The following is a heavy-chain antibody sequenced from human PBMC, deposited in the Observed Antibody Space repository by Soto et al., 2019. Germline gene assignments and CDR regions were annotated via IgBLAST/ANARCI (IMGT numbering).Heavy chain of an antibody. J-gene: IGHJ4*02. Sequence: QVQLQESGPGLVKPSQTLSLTCTVSGGSISSGDYYWSWIRQPPGKGLEWIGYIYYSGSTYYNPALKRRLTMPVDTSKNRVSLRVSSVTAAAPAVYYCAGVGCGDSKCIDYWGQGTLVTVSS. D-gene: IGHD2-21*02. CDR2: IYYSGST. CDR1: GGSISSGDYY. V-gene: IGHV4-30-4*01. CDR3: AGVGCGDSKCIDY.